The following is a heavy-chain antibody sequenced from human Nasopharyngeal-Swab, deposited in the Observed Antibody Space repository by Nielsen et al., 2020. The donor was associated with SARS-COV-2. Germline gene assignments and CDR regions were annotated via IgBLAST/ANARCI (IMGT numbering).Heavy chain of an antibody. Sequence: GSLRLSCAASGFTFSSYSMNWVRQAPGKGLEWVSSISSSSSYIYYADSVKGRFTISRDNAKNSLYLQMNSLRAEDTAVYYCARERLGELFVDYWGQGTLVTVSS. J-gene: IGHJ4*02. CDR3: ARERLGELFVDY. V-gene: IGHV3-21*01. D-gene: IGHD3-16*01. CDR2: ISSSSSYI. CDR1: GFTFSSYS.